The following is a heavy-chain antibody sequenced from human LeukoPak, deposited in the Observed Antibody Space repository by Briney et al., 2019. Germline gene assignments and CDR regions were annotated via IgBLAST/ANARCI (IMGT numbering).Heavy chain of an antibody. CDR3: ARPLEVGATTPFNY. D-gene: IGHD1-26*01. V-gene: IGHV4-59*08. CDR1: GDSISSYY. J-gene: IGHJ4*02. Sequence: NASETLSLTCAVSGDSISSYYWSWIRQPPGKGLEWIGCVYYTGSTNYNPSLKSRVHISVDTSKNQFSLKLSSVTAADTAVYYCARPLEVGATTPFNYWGQGTLVTVSS. CDR2: VYYTGST.